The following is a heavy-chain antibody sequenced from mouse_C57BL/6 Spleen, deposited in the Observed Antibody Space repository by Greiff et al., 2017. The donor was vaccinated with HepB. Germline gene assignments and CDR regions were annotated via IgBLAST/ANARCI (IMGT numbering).Heavy chain of an antibody. D-gene: IGHD1-1*01. V-gene: IGHV1-20*01. CDR3: ARESTTVVARYFDV. CDR2: INPYNGDT. J-gene: IGHJ1*03. Sequence: EVKLMESGPELVKPGDSVKISCKASGYSFTGYFMNWVMQSHGKSLEWIGRINPYNGDTFYNQKFKGKATLTVDKSSSTAHMELRSLTSEDSAVYYCARESTTVVARYFDVWGTGTTVTVSS. CDR1: GYSFTGYF.